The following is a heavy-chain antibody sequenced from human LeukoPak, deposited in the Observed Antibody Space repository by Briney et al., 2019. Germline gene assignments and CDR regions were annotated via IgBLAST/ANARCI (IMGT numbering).Heavy chain of an antibody. CDR3: AKDPPRSRAIVDAFDT. Sequence: GGSLRLSCAASGFTFSNYAMIWVRQAPGKGLEWVSVISNSGSSTDYADSVKGRFTISRDNSQNTLYLQMNSLRAEDTAVYYCAKDPPRSRAIVDAFDTWGQGTLVTVSS. CDR2: ISNSGSST. J-gene: IGHJ3*02. D-gene: IGHD3-22*01. V-gene: IGHV3-23*01. CDR1: GFTFSNYA.